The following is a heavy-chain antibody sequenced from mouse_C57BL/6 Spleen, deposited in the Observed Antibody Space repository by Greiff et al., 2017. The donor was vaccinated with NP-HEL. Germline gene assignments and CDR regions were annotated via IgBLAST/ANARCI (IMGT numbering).Heavy chain of an antibody. CDR1: GYTFTDYE. Sequence: QVQLQQSGAELARPGASVTLSCKASGYTFTDYEMHWVQQTPVHGLEWIGAIYPETGGTAYNQKFKGKAILTADKSSSTAYMELRSLTSEDSAVYYCTSITTVVAPGYFDVWGTGTTVTVSS. CDR2: IYPETGGT. V-gene: IGHV1-15*01. CDR3: TSITTVVAPGYFDV. D-gene: IGHD1-1*01. J-gene: IGHJ1*03.